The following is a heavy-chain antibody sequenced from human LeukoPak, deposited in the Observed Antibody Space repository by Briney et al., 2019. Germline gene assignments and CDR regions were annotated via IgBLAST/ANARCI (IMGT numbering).Heavy chain of an antibody. CDR2: IYYSGST. Sequence: SETLSLTCTVSGGSISSYYWSWVRQPPGKGLERIGYIYYSGSTNYIPSLKSRVTISVDTSKNQFSLKLSSVTAADTAVYYCARGPIWTAAAVRGNYYYMDVWGKGTTVTVSS. CDR1: GGSISSYY. V-gene: IGHV4-59*01. D-gene: IGHD6-13*01. J-gene: IGHJ6*03. CDR3: ARGPIWTAAAVRGNYYYMDV.